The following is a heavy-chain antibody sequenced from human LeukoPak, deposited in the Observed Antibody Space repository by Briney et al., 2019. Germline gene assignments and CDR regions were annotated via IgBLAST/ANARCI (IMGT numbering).Heavy chain of an antibody. Sequence: SETLSLTCTVSGGSISSYYWSWIRQHPGKGLEWIGHIYYSGSTYYNPSLKSRVTISVDTSKNQFSLKLSSVTAADTAVYYCARGRRYYGSGSSFFDYWGQGTLVTVSS. CDR3: ARGRRYYGSGSSFFDY. J-gene: IGHJ4*02. V-gene: IGHV4-59*06. CDR2: IYYSGST. CDR1: GGSISSYY. D-gene: IGHD3-10*01.